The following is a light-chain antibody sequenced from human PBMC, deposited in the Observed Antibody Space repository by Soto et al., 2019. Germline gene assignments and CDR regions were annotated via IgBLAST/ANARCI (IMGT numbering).Light chain of an antibody. CDR3: QQLRMYPST. Sequence: IQLTQSPSSLSASVGDRVTITCRASQDIAIYLAWYQQNPGEAPKLLIYAASTLYGGVPSRFSGSGSGTDFALTITSLQAEDFATYYCQQLRMYPSTFGGGTKVEIK. V-gene: IGKV1-9*01. J-gene: IGKJ4*01. CDR2: AAS. CDR1: QDIAIY.